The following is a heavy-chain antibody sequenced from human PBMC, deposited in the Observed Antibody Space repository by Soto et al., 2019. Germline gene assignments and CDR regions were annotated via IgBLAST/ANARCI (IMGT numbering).Heavy chain of an antibody. CDR3: ARVDPGYCSSTSCRDFDY. CDR2: ISSRSSYK. D-gene: IGHD2-2*01. J-gene: IGHJ4*02. CDR1: GFTFTSYS. Sequence: PXESLLLSRAASGFTFTSYSMNWVRQAPGKGLEWVSSISSRSSYKYYADSVEGRLSISRDNAKNSLYLQMNSLRAEDTAVYYCARVDPGYCSSTSCRDFDYWGLGTLVTVSS. V-gene: IGHV3-21*01.